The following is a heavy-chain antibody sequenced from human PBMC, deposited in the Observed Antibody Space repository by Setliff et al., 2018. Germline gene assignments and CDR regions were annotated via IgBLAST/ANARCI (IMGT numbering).Heavy chain of an antibody. Sequence: SVKVSCKASGGTFSSYAISWVRQAPGQGLEWMGGIIPMFGTANYAQKFQGRVTITRDTSASTAYMELSSLRSEDTAVYYCARSPPTSTYYDFWSGYSYYFDYWGQGTLVTVSS. CDR1: GGTFSSYA. CDR3: ARSPPTSTYYDFWSGYSYYFDY. D-gene: IGHD3-3*01. CDR2: IIPMFGTA. V-gene: IGHV1-69*05. J-gene: IGHJ4*02.